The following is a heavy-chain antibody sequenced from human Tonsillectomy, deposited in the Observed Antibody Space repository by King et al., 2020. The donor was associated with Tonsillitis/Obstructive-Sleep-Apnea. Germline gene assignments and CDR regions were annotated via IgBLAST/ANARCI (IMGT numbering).Heavy chain of an antibody. Sequence: VQLVESGAEVKKPGESLKISCKGSGYTFTSYWIGWVRQMPGKGLEWMGIIYPGDSDTRYSPSFQGQVTISADKSISTAYLQWSSLKASDTAMYYCAGTVVLPAAIRGGGAFDIWGQGTMVTVSS. CDR1: GYTFTSYW. D-gene: IGHD2-2*01. V-gene: IGHV5-51*01. CDR2: IYPGDSDT. J-gene: IGHJ3*02. CDR3: AGTVVLPAAIRGGGAFDI.